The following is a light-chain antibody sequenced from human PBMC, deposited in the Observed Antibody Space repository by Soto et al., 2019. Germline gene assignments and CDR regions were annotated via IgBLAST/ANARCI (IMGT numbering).Light chain of an antibody. CDR2: DAS. J-gene: IGKJ1*01. CDR3: QQHSNWPRT. CDR1: QSVSKY. V-gene: IGKV3-11*01. Sequence: EIVLTQSPATLSSSPGERATLSCRASQSVSKYLAWFQQKPGQAPRLLIYDASKRATGVPARFSGSGSGPDFTLTISSLEPEDFAVYYCQQHSNWPRTFGQGTKVEIK.